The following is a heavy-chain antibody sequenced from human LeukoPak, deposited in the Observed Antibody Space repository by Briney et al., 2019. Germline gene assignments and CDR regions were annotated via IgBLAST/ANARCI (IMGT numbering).Heavy chain of an antibody. V-gene: IGHV3-23*01. D-gene: IGHD5-18*01. Sequence: PGGSLRLSCAASGFTFSSYAMSWVRQAPGKGLEWVSAISGSGGSTYYADSVKGRFTISRDNSKNTLYLQMNSLRAEDTAVYYCAKDPKTAMVTPDWFDPWGQGTLVTVSS. CDR1: GFTFSSYA. CDR2: ISGSGGST. J-gene: IGHJ5*02. CDR3: AKDPKTAMVTPDWFDP.